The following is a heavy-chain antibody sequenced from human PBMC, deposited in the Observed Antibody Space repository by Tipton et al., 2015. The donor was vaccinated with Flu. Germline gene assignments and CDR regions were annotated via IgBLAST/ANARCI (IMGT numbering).Heavy chain of an antibody. CDR3: AREGGYDFWSGFYPYATDV. Sequence: SLRLSCAASGFTVNSNYMTWVRQAPGKGLEWVSVIYSDGTTYYADSVKGRFTISRDISKNTLYLQMNSLRVEDTAVYYCAREGGYDFWSGFYPYATDVWGQGTTVTVSS. J-gene: IGHJ6*02. CDR1: GFTVNSNY. D-gene: IGHD3-3*01. V-gene: IGHV3-53*01. CDR2: IYSDGTT.